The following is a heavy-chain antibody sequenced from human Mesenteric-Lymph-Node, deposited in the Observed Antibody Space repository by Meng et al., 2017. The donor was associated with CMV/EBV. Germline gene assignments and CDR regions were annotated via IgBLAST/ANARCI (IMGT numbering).Heavy chain of an antibody. Sequence: TVSGGSISSGGYYWSWIRQHPGKGLEWIGYIYYSGSTYYNPSLKSRVTISVDTSKNQFSLKLSSVTAADTAVYYCARDYHTLGAFDIWGQGTMVTVSS. CDR2: IYYSGST. CDR1: GGSISSGGYY. J-gene: IGHJ3*02. D-gene: IGHD2-2*01. V-gene: IGHV4-31*02. CDR3: ARDYHTLGAFDI.